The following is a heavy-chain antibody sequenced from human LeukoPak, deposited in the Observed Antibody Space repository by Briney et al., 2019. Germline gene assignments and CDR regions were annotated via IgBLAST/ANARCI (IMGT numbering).Heavy chain of an antibody. CDR1: GFTFSSYS. CDR3: ARDVGLTGN. CDR2: ISTSSSTI. Sequence: GGSLRLSCAASGFTFSSYSMNWVRQAPGKGLEWVSYISTSSSTIYYADSVKGRFTTSRDNAKNSLHLQMNSLRAEDTAVYYCARDVGLTGNWGQGTLVTVSS. V-gene: IGHV3-48*01. D-gene: IGHD1-20*01. J-gene: IGHJ4*02.